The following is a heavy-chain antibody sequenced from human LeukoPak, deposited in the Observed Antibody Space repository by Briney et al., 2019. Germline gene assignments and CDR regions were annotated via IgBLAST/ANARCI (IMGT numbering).Heavy chain of an antibody. CDR2: INPNSGGT. V-gene: IGHV1-2*02. D-gene: IGHD3-22*01. J-gene: IGHJ4*02. CDR3: ARDRHYYDSSGQFDY. Sequence: ASVKVSCKASGYTFTGYYMHWVRQASGQGLEWMGWINPNSGGTNYAQKFQGRVTMTRDTSISTAYMELSRLRSDDTAVYYCARDRHYYDSSGQFDYWGQGTLVTVSS. CDR1: GYTFTGYY.